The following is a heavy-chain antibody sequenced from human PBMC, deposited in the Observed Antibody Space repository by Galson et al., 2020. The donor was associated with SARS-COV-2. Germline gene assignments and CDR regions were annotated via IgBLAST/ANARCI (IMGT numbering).Heavy chain of an antibody. J-gene: IGHJ4*02. Sequence: GGSLRPSCPASGFSFSRYAMHWVRQAPGKGLEWVAVMSNDGTNAYYADSVKGRLTIPTDTPKNTPYLQMNSLRAEDTAVYYCARDLEEWELLFPFDYWCQGTLLTVSS. CDR1: GFSFSRYA. D-gene: IGHD1-26*01. CDR3: ARDLEEWELLFPFDY. V-gene: IGHV3-30*07. CDR2: MSNDGTNA.